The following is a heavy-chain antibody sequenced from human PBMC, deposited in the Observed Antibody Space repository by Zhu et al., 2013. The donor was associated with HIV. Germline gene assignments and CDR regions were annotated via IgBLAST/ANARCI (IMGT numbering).Heavy chain of an antibody. CDR3: ARRGDIKYLDY. V-gene: IGHV1-18*01. Sequence: QVQLVQSGVEVKKTGASVRVSCKASGYIFSNYGISWVRQAPGQGLEWMGWFSVNNRKTDYAEKFQGRITMTTDTSTNTAYMELRSLRFDDTAVYYCARRGDIKYLDYWGQGTQVTVSS. D-gene: IGHD3-9*01. J-gene: IGHJ4*02. CDR1: GYIFSNYG. CDR2: FSVNNRKT.